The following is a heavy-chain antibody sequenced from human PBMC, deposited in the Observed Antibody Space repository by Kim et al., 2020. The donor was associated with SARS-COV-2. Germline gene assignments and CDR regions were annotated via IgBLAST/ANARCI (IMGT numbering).Heavy chain of an antibody. J-gene: IGHJ4*02. Sequence: TTYNPSLKSRVTISIDKSKNHFSLRLSSVTAADTAVYYCARDGGWYKFDYWGQGTLVTVSS. CDR3: ARDGGWYKFDY. CDR2: T. V-gene: IGHV4-59*01. D-gene: IGHD6-19*01.